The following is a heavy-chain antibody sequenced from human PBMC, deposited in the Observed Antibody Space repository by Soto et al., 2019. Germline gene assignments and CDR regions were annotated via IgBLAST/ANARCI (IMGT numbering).Heavy chain of an antibody. V-gene: IGHV4-34*01. D-gene: IGHD2-2*03. CDR1: GGSFSGYY. CDR3: ARVPVSGYCSSTSCYESRGY. CDR2: INHSGST. J-gene: IGHJ4*02. Sequence: SETLSLTCAVYGGSFSGYYWSWIRQPPGKGLEWIGEINHSGSTNYNPSLKSRVTISVDTSKNQFSLKLSSVTAADTAVYYCARVPVSGYCSSTSCYESRGYWGQGTLVT.